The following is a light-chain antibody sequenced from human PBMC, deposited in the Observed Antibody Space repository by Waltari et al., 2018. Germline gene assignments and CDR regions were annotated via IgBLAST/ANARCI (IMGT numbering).Light chain of an antibody. Sequence: QSVLTQPPSASGTPGQRVPISCSGSSSNIGSNYVYWYQQLPGTAPKPLIDRNNQRPSGVPDRFSGSKSGTSASLAISGLRSEDEADYYCAAWDDSLSGNWVFGGGTKLTVL. CDR2: RNN. J-gene: IGLJ3*02. V-gene: IGLV1-47*01. CDR1: SSNIGSNY. CDR3: AAWDDSLSGNWV.